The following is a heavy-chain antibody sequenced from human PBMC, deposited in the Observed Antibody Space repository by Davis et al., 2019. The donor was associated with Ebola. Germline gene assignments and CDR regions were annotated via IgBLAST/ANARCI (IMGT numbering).Heavy chain of an antibody. CDR3: ARVDYGDYALFDY. V-gene: IGHV3-33*08. J-gene: IGHJ4*02. CDR2: IWYDGSNK. CDR1: RLTFSSYA. D-gene: IGHD4-17*01. Sequence: GESLKISCAASRLTFSSYAMSWVRQAPGKGLEWVAVIWYDGSNKYYADSVKGRFTISRDNSKNTLYLQMNSLRAEDTAVYYCARVDYGDYALFDYWGQGTLVTVSS.